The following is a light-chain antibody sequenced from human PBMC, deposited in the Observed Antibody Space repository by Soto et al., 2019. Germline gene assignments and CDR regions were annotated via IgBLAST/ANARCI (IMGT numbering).Light chain of an antibody. V-gene: IGKV3-20*01. CDR2: GAS. CDR3: QQYGSSPLT. CDR1: QSVSSSY. J-gene: IGKJ4*01. Sequence: EIVLTQSPGTLSLSPGERATLSCRASQSVSSSYLAWYQQRPGQAPRLLIYGASTRATGIPERFSGNGSGTEFTLTISGLQSEDFAVYYCQQYGSSPLTFGGGTKVDI.